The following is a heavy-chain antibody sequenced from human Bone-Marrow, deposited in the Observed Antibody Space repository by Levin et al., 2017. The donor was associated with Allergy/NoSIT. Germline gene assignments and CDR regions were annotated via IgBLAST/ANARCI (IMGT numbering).Heavy chain of an antibody. CDR1: GFTFSNYW. CDR3: ARGAQAAAAGDY. J-gene: IGHJ4*02. Sequence: PGGSLRLSCEASGFTFSNYWFHWVRQAPGKGLFWVSRINTDGSSSYHADSLEGRFTISRDNAKNTVYLQMHSLRVEDTAVYYCARGAQAAAAGDYWGQGTLVAVSS. V-gene: IGHV3-74*01. D-gene: IGHD6-13*01. CDR2: INTDGSSS.